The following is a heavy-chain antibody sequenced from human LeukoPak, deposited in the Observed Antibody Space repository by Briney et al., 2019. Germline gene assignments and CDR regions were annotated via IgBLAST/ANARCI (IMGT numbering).Heavy chain of an antibody. D-gene: IGHD2-21*01. V-gene: IGHV4-59*01. Sequence: SETLSLTCTVSVGSLNSYYWSWIRQSPGKGLEWIGCIYSSGSTNYNPSLMSRLNISVDTAKNQFSLKLSSVTAADTAVYYCSIRRNWYFDLWGRGTLVTVSS. J-gene: IGHJ2*01. CDR3: SIRRNWYFDL. CDR2: IYSSGST. CDR1: VGSLNSYY.